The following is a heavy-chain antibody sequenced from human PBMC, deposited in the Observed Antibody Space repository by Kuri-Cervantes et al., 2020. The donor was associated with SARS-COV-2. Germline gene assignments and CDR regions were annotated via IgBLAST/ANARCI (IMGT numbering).Heavy chain of an antibody. V-gene: IGHV3-30*03. D-gene: IGHD3-16*01. CDR2: ISYDQTS. CDR1: GFTFSSES. CDR3: ARGAANCYYMDV. J-gene: IGHJ6*03. Sequence: GGSLRLSCAASGFTFSSESLHWARQAPGKGLEWLALISYDQTSYYADSVKGRFTISRDNSKNTVSLHMNSLRAEDTAMYYCARGAANCYYMDVWGKGATVTVSS.